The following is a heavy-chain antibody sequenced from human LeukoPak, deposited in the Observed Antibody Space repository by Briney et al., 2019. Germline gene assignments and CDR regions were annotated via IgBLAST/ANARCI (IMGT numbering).Heavy chain of an antibody. J-gene: IGHJ4*02. V-gene: IGHV3-66*01. CDR1: EFSVGSNY. D-gene: IGHD2-8*01. Sequence: GGSLRLSCAASEFSVGSNYMTWVRQAPGKGLEWVSLIYSGGSTYYADSVKGRFTISRDNSKNTLYLQMNSLRAEDTAVYYCARGPTNGQAFDYWGQGTLVSVSS. CDR2: IYSGGST. CDR3: ARGPTNGQAFDY.